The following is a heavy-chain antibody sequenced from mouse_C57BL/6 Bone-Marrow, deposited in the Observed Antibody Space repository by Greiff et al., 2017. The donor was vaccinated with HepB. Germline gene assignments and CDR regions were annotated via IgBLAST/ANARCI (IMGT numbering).Heavy chain of an antibody. J-gene: IGHJ3*01. CDR2: ISSGGDYI. CDR3: TRWGLWFAY. V-gene: IGHV5-9-1*02. CDR1: GFTFSSYA. Sequence: EVKVEESGEGLVKPGGSLKLSCAASGFTFSSYAMSWVRQTPEKRLEWVAYISSGGDYIYYADTVKGRFTISRDNARNTLYLQMSSLKSEDTAMYYCTRWGLWFAYWGQGTLVTVSA.